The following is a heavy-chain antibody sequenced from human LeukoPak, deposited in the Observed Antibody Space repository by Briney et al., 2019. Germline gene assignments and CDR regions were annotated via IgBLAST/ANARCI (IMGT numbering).Heavy chain of an antibody. J-gene: IGHJ3*02. CDR1: GFTFSSYS. V-gene: IGHV3-21*01. D-gene: IGHD3-9*01. CDR2: ISSSSSYI. CDR3: ARNYYDILTGYYTDAFDI. Sequence: PGGSLRLSCAASGFTFSSYSMNWVRPAPGKGLEWVSSISSSSSYIYYADSVKGRFTISRDNAKNSLYLQMNSLRAEDTAVYYCARNYYDILTGYYTDAFDIWAKGQWSPSLQ.